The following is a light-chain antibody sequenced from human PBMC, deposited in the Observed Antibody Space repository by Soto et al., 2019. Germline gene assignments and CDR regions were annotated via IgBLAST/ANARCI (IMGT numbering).Light chain of an antibody. J-gene: IGKJ4*01. CDR3: QQYNDWPRT. V-gene: IGKV3-15*01. CDR2: GAS. Sequence: EVVMTQSPATLSVSPGERATLSCRASRSVRSHLVWYQQKPGQAPSLLIFGASTRATGVPARFSGSESGTEFTLTISSLQSEDVAVYFCQQYNDWPRTFGGGTKVEIK. CDR1: RSVRSH.